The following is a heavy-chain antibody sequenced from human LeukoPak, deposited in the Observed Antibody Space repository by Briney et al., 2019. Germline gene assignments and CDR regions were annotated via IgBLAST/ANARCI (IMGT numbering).Heavy chain of an antibody. CDR2: ISGSGDNT. CDR3: AKERSDWNFDY. D-gene: IGHD1-1*01. J-gene: IGHJ4*02. V-gene: IGHV3-23*01. CDR1: GFTFRSYA. Sequence: GSLRLSCAVSGFTFRSYAMIWVRQAPGKGLEWVSLISGSGDNTLYADSVKGRFTISRDNSKNTLYLQMNSLRAEVTAVYYCAKERSDWNFDYLGQGTLVTVSS.